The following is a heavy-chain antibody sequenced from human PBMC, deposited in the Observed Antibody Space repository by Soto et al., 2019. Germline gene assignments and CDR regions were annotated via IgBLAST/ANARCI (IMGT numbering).Heavy chain of an antibody. J-gene: IGHJ4*02. CDR1: GFTFSDYW. Sequence: EVQLVESGGNLVQPGGSLRLSCTASGFTFSDYWMSWIRQAPGKGLEWVADIMKDGSTTAYVDSVKGRFTISRDNAKNSLYLQMSSLRVEDTATYFCVRNRDYHRCDFWGQGTLVVVSS. CDR3: VRNRDYHRCDF. V-gene: IGHV3-7*05. D-gene: IGHD4-17*01. CDR2: IMKDGSTT.